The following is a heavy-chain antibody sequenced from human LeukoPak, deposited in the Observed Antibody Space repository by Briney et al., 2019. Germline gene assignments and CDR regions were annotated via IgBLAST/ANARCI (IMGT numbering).Heavy chain of an antibody. V-gene: IGHV1-8*01. J-gene: IGHJ4*02. CDR3: ARRASSSWYATWIIKYYFDY. Sequence: ASVKVSCKASGYTFTSYDINWVRQATGQGLEWMGWMNPNSGNTGYAQKFQGRVTMTRNTSISTAYMELSSLRSEDTAVYYCARRASSSWYATWIIKYYFDYWGQGTLVTVSS. CDR2: MNPNSGNT. CDR1: GYTFTSYD. D-gene: IGHD6-13*01.